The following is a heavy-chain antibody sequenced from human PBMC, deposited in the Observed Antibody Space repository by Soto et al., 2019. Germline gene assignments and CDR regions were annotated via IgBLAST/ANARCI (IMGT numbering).Heavy chain of an antibody. Sequence: SETLALTCAASGDSVSISSFYWAWIRQPPGKGLDWIGTIYYSGSTYYSPSLNSRVTISVDTSKNQFSLKLSSVTAAETAVYHCARQLRRSPIVNGMDVWGQGTTVTVSS. CDR3: ARQLRRSPIVNGMDV. V-gene: IGHV4-39*01. D-gene: IGHD2-21*01. CDR2: IYYSGST. CDR1: GDSVSISSFY. J-gene: IGHJ6*02.